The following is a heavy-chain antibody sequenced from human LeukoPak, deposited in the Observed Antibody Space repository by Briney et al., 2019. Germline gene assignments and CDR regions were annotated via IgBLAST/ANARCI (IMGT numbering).Heavy chain of an antibody. J-gene: IGHJ3*02. D-gene: IGHD3-9*01. CDR1: GGTFSSYA. CDR2: IIPTFGTA. V-gene: IGHV1-69*05. Sequence: SVKVSCKASGGTFSSYAISWVRQAPGQGLEWMGRIIPTFGTANYAQKFQGRVTITTDESTSTAYMELSSLRSEDTAVYYCARLNWDEIRYYDILTGPTGRAFDIWGQGTMVTVSS. CDR3: ARLNWDEIRYYDILTGPTGRAFDI.